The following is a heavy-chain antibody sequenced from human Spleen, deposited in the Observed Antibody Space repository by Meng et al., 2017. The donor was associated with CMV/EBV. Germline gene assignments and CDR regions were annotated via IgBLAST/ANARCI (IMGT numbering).Heavy chain of an antibody. CDR3: ARDPRHNRYYYYYGMDV. J-gene: IGHJ6*02. V-gene: IGHV1-2*02. CDR1: GYTFTDYY. Sequence: ASVKVSCKASGYTFTDYYIHWVRQTPGQGLECMGWINPKSGDSNSAQKFQGRVTMTRDTSTSTVYMELSSLRSEDTAVYYCARDPRHNRYYYYYGMDVWGQGTTVTVSS. CDR2: INPKSGDS. D-gene: IGHD2/OR15-2a*01.